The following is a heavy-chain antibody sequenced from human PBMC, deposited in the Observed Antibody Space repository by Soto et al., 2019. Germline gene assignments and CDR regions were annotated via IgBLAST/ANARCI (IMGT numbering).Heavy chain of an antibody. Sequence: TSETLSLTCTVSGGSISSGGYYWSWIRQHPGKGLEWIGYIYYSGSTNYNPSLKSRVTISVNTSKNQFSLKLSSVTAADTAVYYCARRYGSSFDYWGQGTPVTVSS. CDR1: GGSISSGGYY. V-gene: IGHV4-61*08. CDR3: ARRYGSSFDY. CDR2: IYYSGST. J-gene: IGHJ4*02. D-gene: IGHD3-16*01.